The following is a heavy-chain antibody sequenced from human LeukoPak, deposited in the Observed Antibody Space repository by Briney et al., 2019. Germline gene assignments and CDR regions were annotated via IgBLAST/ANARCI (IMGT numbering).Heavy chain of an antibody. D-gene: IGHD5-24*01. CDR3: AAQMATIDYYCYYMDV. V-gene: IGHV3-23*01. Sequence: PGGSLRLSCAASGFTFSSYAMSWVRQAPGKGLEWVSAIRNSGGSTYYADSVKGRFTISRDNSKNTLYLQMNSLRAEDTAVYYCAAQMATIDYYCYYMDVWGKGTTVTVSS. J-gene: IGHJ6*03. CDR1: GFTFSSYA. CDR2: IRNSGGST.